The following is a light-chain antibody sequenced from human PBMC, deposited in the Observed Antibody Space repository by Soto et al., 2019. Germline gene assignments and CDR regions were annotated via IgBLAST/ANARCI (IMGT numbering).Light chain of an antibody. V-gene: IGLV4-69*01. J-gene: IGLJ2*01. CDR1: SGHSDYA. CDR3: QTWDAGTRV. Sequence: QSVLTQSPSASASLGASVKLTCTLSSGHSDYAIAWHQQQPTKGPRFLMYFNTDDSHSKGAGIPDRFSGSSSGTERYLTISSLQSEDEADYYCQTWDAGTRVFGGGTKLTVL. CDR2: FNTDDSH.